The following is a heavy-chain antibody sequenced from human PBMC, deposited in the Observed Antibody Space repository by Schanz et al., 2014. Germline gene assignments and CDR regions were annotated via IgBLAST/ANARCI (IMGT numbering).Heavy chain of an antibody. Sequence: QVQLVESGGGVVQPGGSLRLSCAASGFTFDPYAMHWLRQSPGKGLEWVAVISYDGNNEDYADSVKGRFSISRDNSQNTLYLQMDSLRPEDTAVYFCAKDTGYCHGGACYCFEYWGLGILVTVSS. CDR1: GFTFDPYA. D-gene: IGHD2-8*02. V-gene: IGHV3-30*18. J-gene: IGHJ4*02. CDR3: AKDTGYCHGGACYCFEY. CDR2: ISYDGNNE.